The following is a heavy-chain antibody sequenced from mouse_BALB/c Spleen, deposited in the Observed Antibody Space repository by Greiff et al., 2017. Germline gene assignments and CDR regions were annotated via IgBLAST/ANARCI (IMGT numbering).Heavy chain of an antibody. D-gene: IGHD2-4*01. V-gene: IGHV5-6*02. CDR1: GFTFSSYG. Sequence: DVMLVESGGDLVKPGGSLKLSCAASGFTFSSYGMSWVRQTPDKRLEWVATISSGGSYTYYPDSVKGRFTISRDNAKNTLYLQMSSLKSEDTAMYYCARLGGLRVFAYWGQGTLVTVSA. CDR3: ARLGGLRVFAY. J-gene: IGHJ3*01. CDR2: ISSGGSYT.